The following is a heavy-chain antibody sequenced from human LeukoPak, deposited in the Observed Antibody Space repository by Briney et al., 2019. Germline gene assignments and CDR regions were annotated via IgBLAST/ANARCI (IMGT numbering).Heavy chain of an antibody. J-gene: IGHJ4*02. CDR1: GFTFDDYA. D-gene: IGHD1-26*01. CDR2: ISWDGGST. V-gene: IGHV3-43D*03. CDR3: AKPTNSGSYPGYFDY. Sequence: PGGSLRLSCAASGFTFDDYAMHWVRQAPGKGLEWVSLISWDGGSTYYADSVKGRFTISRDNSKNSLYLQMNSLRAEDTALYYCAKPTNSGSYPGYFDYWGQGTLVTVSS.